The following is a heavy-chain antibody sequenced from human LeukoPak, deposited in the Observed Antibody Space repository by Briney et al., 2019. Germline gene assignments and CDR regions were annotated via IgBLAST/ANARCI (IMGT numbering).Heavy chain of an antibody. J-gene: IGHJ4*02. V-gene: IGHV1-2*02. Sequence: ASVKVSCKASGYTFTGYYMHWVRQAPGQGLEWMGWINPNSGGTNYAQKFQGRVTMTRETSISTAYMELSRLRSDDTAVYYCARGKSQAAAGASPWGQGTLVTVSS. CDR1: GYTFTGYY. D-gene: IGHD6-13*01. CDR3: ARGKSQAAAGASP. CDR2: INPNSGGT.